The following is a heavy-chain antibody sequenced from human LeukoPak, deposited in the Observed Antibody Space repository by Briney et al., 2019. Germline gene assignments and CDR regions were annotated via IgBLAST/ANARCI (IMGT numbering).Heavy chain of an antibody. Sequence: AETLSLTCTVSGGSISSYYWSWVRQPPGKGLEWMGYIYTSGSTNYNPSPKSRVTISVDTSKNHSSLKLSSVTAADTAVYYCASSPLAAADPYYFDYWGQGTLVTVSS. V-gene: IGHV4-4*09. CDR1: GGSISSYY. CDR3: ASSPLAAADPYYFDY. D-gene: IGHD6-13*01. J-gene: IGHJ4*02. CDR2: IYTSGST.